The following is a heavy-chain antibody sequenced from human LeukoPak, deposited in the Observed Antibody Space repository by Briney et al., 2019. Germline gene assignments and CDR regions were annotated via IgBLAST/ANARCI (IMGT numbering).Heavy chain of an antibody. CDR2: ISGTGAST. CDR1: GFTFIDYA. J-gene: IGHJ4*02. D-gene: IGHD3-3*01. CDR3: AKPPEPYDFWSGYSPVFDY. V-gene: IGHV3-23*01. Sequence: GGSLRLSCAASGFTFIDYAMSWVRQAPGKGLEWVSGISGTGASTYYTDSVKGQFTISRDNSKNTLYLQMNSLRAEDTAIYYCAKPPEPYDFWSGYSPVFDYWGQGTLVTVSS.